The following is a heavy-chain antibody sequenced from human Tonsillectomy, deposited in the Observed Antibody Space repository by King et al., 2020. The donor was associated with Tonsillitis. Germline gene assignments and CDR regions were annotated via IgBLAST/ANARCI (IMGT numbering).Heavy chain of an antibody. D-gene: IGHD4-17*01. Sequence: VQLVESGGGVVQPGRSLRLSCAASGFPFSSYGMHWVRQAPGKGLEWVAVISYDGSNKYYADSVKGRLTISRDNSKNTLYLQMNSLGAEDTAVYYCAKAHTGNWFDPWGQGTLVTVSS. V-gene: IGHV3-30*18. CDR1: GFPFSSYG. CDR2: ISYDGSNK. CDR3: AKAHTGNWFDP. J-gene: IGHJ5*02.